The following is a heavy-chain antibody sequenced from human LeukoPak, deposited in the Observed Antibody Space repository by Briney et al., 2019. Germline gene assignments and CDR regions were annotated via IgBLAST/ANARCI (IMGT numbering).Heavy chain of an antibody. J-gene: IGHJ6*03. CDR3: ARDSREGYSYGYYYYYYMDV. V-gene: IGHV4-34*01. Sequence: SETLSLTCAVYGGSFSGYYWSWIRQPPGKGLEWIGEINHSGSTNYNPSLKSRVTISVDTSKNQFSLKLSSVTAADTAVYYCARDSREGYSYGYYYYYYMDVWGKGTTVTVSS. D-gene: IGHD5-18*01. CDR1: GGSFSGYY. CDR2: INHSGST.